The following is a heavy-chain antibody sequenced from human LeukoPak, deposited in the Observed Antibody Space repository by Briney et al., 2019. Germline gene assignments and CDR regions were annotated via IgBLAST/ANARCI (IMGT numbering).Heavy chain of an antibody. J-gene: IGHJ6*02. Sequence: ASVKVSCKASGYTFTGYYMHWVRQAPGQGLEWMGWISAYNGNTNYAQKLQGRVTMTTDTSTSTAYMELRSLRSDDTAVYYCARDRGSSSLRGMDVWGQGTTVTVSS. CDR1: GYTFTGYY. CDR2: ISAYNGNT. D-gene: IGHD6-13*01. V-gene: IGHV1-18*04. CDR3: ARDRGSSSLRGMDV.